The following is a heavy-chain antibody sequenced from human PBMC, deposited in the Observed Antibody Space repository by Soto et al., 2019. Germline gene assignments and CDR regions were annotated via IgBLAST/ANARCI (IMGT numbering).Heavy chain of an antibody. J-gene: IGHJ4*02. D-gene: IGHD2-15*01. CDR1: GFTLANAW. CDR2: ISTESAGDIT. V-gene: IGHV3-15*01. Sequence: EVQLVESGGDLVKPGGSLTISCAASGFTLANAWMSWVRQAPGKGLEWVVRISTESAGDITDYAAPVKGRFTVSRDDSKNTLYLQMDSLKTEDTGVYYCTTRIAGGQGTRVTVSS. CDR3: TTRIA.